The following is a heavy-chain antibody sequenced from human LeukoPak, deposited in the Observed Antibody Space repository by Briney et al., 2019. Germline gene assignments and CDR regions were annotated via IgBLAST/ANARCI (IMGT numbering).Heavy chain of an antibody. D-gene: IGHD5-18*01. CDR3: ATGYTYDYSLY. J-gene: IGHJ4*02. CDR2: FDPEDGAR. V-gene: IGHV1-24*01. Sequence: GASVKVSCKVSGDTVTGFSIHWVRQAPGHGLEWMGGFDPEDGARIFAQKFQGRVTMTEDTSTDTAYMDLSSLRSEDTAVYYCATGYTYDYSLYWGQGTLVTVS. CDR1: GDTVTGFS.